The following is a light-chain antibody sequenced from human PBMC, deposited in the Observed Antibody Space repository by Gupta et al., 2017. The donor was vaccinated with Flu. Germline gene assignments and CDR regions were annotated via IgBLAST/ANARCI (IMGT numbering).Light chain of an antibody. CDR1: SSNIGAGYD. J-gene: IGLJ3*02. V-gene: IGLV1-40*01. Sequence: QSVLTQPPSVSGAPGQRVTISCTGSSSNIGAGYDVHWYQQLPGTAPKLLIYGNNNRPSGVPDRFSGSKSGTSASLAITGLQAEDEADYYCQSFDSSLTGSKVFGGGTKLTVV. CDR2: GNN. CDR3: QSFDSSLTGSKV.